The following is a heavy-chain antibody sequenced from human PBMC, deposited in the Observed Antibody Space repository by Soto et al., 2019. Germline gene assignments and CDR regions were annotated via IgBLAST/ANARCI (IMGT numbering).Heavy chain of an antibody. CDR1: GFTFSSYS. V-gene: IGHV3-21*01. J-gene: IGHJ6*02. CDR2: ISSSSSYI. Sequence: EVPLVESGGGLVKPGGSLRLSCAASGFTFSSYSMNWVRQAPGKGLEWVSSISSSSSYIYYADSVKGRFTISRDNAKNSLYLQMNSLRAEDTAVYYCARDTGWLQFPIYYYGMDVWGQGTTVTVSS. D-gene: IGHD5-12*01. CDR3: ARDTGWLQFPIYYYGMDV.